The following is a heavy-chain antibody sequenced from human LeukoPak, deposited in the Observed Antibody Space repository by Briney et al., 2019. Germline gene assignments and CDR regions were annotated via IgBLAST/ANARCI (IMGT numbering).Heavy chain of an antibody. CDR3: AHAGYCSGGSCYPLQGFDP. CDR1: GGSFSGYY. J-gene: IGHJ5*02. V-gene: IGHV4-34*01. CDR2: TNHSGST. D-gene: IGHD2-15*01. Sequence: SETLSLTCAIYGGSFSGYYWSWIRQPPGKGLEWIGETNHSGSTNYNPSLKSRVTISVDTSKNQFSLKLSSVTAADAAVYYCAHAGYCSGGSCYPLQGFDPWGQGTLVTVSS.